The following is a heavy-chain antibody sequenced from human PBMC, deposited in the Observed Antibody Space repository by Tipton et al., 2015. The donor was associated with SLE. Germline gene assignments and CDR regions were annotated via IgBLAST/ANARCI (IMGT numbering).Heavy chain of an antibody. Sequence: TLSLTCTLSGGSLNDYYRNWIRQPPGKGLEWIGYSSDSGDTNYNPSLKSRVTISLDTSKNHLSLKLKSVSAADTAVYYCATDVALGYFDTWDQGTLVTVSS. J-gene: IGHJ5*02. V-gene: IGHV4-59*01. CDR1: GGSLNDYY. CDR3: ATDVALGYFDT. CDR2: SSDSGDT. D-gene: IGHD5-12*01.